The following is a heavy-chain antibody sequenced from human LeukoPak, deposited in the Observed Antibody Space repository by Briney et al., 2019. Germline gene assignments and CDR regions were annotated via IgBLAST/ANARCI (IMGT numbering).Heavy chain of an antibody. CDR3: ARAYRASFDY. CDR1: GFTFSSYW. D-gene: IGHD1-26*01. Sequence: GGSLRLSCAASGFTFSSYWTSWVRQAPGKGLEWVANIKQDGSEKYYVDSVKGRFTISRDNAKNSLYLQMNSLRAEDTAVYYCARAYRASFDYWGQGTLVTVSS. CDR2: IKQDGSEK. V-gene: IGHV3-7*05. J-gene: IGHJ4*02.